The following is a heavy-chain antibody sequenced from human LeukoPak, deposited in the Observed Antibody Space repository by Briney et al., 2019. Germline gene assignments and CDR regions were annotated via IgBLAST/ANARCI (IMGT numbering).Heavy chain of an antibody. D-gene: IGHD5-18*01. CDR3: ARGRYRYGPQNYDYMDV. V-gene: IGHV4-59*12. Sequence: PSATLSLTCTVSGGSISSYYWSWVRQPPGKGLEWIGSINYSGSTNYNPSLKSRVTISVDTSKNQFSLKLSSVTAADTAVYYCARGRYRYGPQNYDYMDVWGKETTVTISS. J-gene: IGHJ6*03. CDR1: GGSISSYY. CDR2: INYSGST.